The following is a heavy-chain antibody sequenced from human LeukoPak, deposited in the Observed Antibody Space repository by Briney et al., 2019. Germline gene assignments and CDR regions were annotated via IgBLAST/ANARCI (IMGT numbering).Heavy chain of an antibody. CDR1: GGSISSSSYY. V-gene: IGHV4-39*01. CDR3: ARHMTERVVPAALGYYYYMDV. Sequence: SETLSLTCTVSGGSISSSSYYWGWIRQPPGKGLEWIGSIYYSGSTYYNPSLKSRVTISVDTSKNQFSLKLSSVTAADTAVYYCARHMTERVVPAALGYYYYMDVWGKGTTVTISS. D-gene: IGHD2-2*01. CDR2: IYYSGST. J-gene: IGHJ6*03.